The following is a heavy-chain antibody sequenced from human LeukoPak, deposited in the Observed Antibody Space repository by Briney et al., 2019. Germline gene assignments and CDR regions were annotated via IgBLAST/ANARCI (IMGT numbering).Heavy chain of an antibody. CDR2: IYPGDSDT. CDR3: ARRRVEGGPWRSLDI. Sequence: GESLKISCKGSGYNFKTYWIGWVRQMPGKGLELMGIIYPGDSDTRYSPPFQGQVTISADKSISTAYLQWSSLKASDTAMYYCARRRVEGGPWRSLDIWGQGTMVIVSS. V-gene: IGHV5-51*01. J-gene: IGHJ3*02. D-gene: IGHD1-26*01. CDR1: GYNFKTYW.